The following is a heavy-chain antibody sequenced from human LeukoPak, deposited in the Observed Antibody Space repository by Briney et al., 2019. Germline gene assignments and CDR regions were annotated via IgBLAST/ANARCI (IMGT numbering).Heavy chain of an antibody. J-gene: IGHJ4*02. D-gene: IGHD3-22*01. CDR1: GFTVSSNY. V-gene: IGHV3-53*04. CDR2: IYSGGST. Sequence: QTGGSLRLSCAASGFTVSSNYMSWVRQAPGKGLEWVSVIYSGGSTYYADSVKGRFTISRHNSKNTLYLQMNSLRAEDTAVYYCARGNYYDGSGYYGSLDYWGQGTLVTVSS. CDR3: ARGNYYDGSGYYGSLDY.